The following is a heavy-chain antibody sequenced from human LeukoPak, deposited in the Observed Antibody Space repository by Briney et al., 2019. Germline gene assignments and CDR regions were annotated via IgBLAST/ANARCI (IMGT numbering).Heavy chain of an antibody. Sequence: GGSLRLSCAASGFTFSSYAMSWVRQAPGKGLEWVSAISGSGGSTYYVDSVKGRFTISRDNSKNTLYLQMNSLRAEDTAVYYCARSRTIPLDYWGQGTLVTVSS. J-gene: IGHJ4*02. CDR1: GFTFSSYA. CDR3: ARSRTIPLDY. CDR2: ISGSGGST. V-gene: IGHV3-23*01. D-gene: IGHD2-2*02.